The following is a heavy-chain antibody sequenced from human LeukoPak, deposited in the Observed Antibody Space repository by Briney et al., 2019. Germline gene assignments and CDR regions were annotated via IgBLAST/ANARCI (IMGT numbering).Heavy chain of an antibody. D-gene: IGHD3-22*01. CDR3: ATQLSSGWPLRHLPFDY. Sequence: ASVKVSCKVSGYTLTELSMHWARQAPGKGLEWMGGFDPEDGETIYAQKFQGRVTMTEDTSTDTAYMELSSLRSEDTAVYYCATQLSSGWPLRHLPFDYWGQGTLVTVSS. V-gene: IGHV1-24*01. CDR2: FDPEDGET. CDR1: GYTLTELS. J-gene: IGHJ4*02.